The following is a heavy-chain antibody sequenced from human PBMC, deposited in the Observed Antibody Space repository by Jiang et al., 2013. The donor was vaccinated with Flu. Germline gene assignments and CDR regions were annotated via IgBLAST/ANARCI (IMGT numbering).Heavy chain of an antibody. CDR1: GFTFDDYA. CDR2: ISWNSGSI. V-gene: IGHV3-9*01. CDR3: VKGVYYYYYGMDV. Sequence: SGGGLVQPGRSLRLSCAASGFTFDDYAMHWVRQAPGKGLEWVSGISWNSGSIGYADSVKGRFTISRDNAKNSLYLQMNSLRAEDTALYYCVKGVYYYYYGMDVWGQGTTVTVSS. J-gene: IGHJ6*02. D-gene: IGHD3-16*01.